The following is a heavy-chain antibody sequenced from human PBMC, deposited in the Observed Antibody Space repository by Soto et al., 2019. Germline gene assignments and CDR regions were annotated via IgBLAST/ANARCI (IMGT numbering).Heavy chain of an antibody. CDR1: PITVYNFAA. J-gene: IGHJ6*02. V-gene: IGHV3-23*01. CDR3: AKDRALENQTPYGMDV. Sequence: EMQLLESGGGLGQPGGSLRLSCVASPITVYNFAAMSWVRRTPERGLEWVSTISGRGDHRYYADSVKGRFTISRDNSKNRLYLQMDGLRVDDTAVYYCAKDRALENQTPYGMDVWGQGTTVTV. D-gene: IGHD2-2*01. CDR2: ISGRGDHR.